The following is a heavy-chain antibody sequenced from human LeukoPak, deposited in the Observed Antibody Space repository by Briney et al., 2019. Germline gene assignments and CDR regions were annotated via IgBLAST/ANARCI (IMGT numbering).Heavy chain of an antibody. CDR1: GGSISSYY. V-gene: IGHV4-59*01. J-gene: IGHJ4*02. CDR2: IYYSGST. CDR3: AKEMTTVTTGDY. D-gene: IGHD4-17*01. Sequence: PSETLSLTCTVSGGSISSYYWSWIRQPPGKGLEWIGYIYYSGSTNYNPSLKSRVTISVDTSKNQFSLKLSSVTAADTAVYYCAKEMTTVTTGDYWGQGTLVTVSS.